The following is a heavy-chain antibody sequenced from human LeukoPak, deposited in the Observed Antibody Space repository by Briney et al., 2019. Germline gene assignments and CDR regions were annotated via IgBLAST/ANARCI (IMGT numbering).Heavy chain of an antibody. CDR2: ISAYNGNT. CDR1: GYTFTSYG. Sequence: ASVKVSCKASGYTFTSYGISWVRQAPGQGLEWMGRISAYNGNTNYAQKLQGRVTMTTDTSTSTAYMELRSLRSDDTAVYYCARNLVGAILFDYWGQGTLVTVSS. CDR3: ARNLVGAILFDY. J-gene: IGHJ4*02. D-gene: IGHD1-26*01. V-gene: IGHV1-18*01.